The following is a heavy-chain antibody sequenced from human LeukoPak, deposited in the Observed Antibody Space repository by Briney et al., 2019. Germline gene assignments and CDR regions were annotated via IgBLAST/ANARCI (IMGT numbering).Heavy chain of an antibody. D-gene: IGHD1-1*01. J-gene: IGHJ4*02. CDR2: ISSSSSYI. Sequence: GGSLRLSCAASGFTFSSYSMNWVRQAPGKGLEWVSSISSSSSYIYYADSVKGRFTISRDNAKNSLYLQMNSLRAEDTAVYYCARDSGAFNSEPTFNYWGQGILVTVSS. V-gene: IGHV3-21*01. CDR1: GFTFSSYS. CDR3: ARDSGAFNSEPTFNY.